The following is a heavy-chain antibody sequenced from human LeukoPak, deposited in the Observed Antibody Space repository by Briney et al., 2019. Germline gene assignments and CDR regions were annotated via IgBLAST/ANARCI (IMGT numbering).Heavy chain of an antibody. CDR1: GFTFSSYS. J-gene: IGHJ4*02. Sequence: GGSLRLSCAASGFTFSSYSMNWVRQAPGKGLEWVSSISSSSSYIYYADSVKGRFTISRDNAKNSLYLQMNSLRAEDTAVFYCARGFGDYHFDYWGQGTLVTVSS. CDR3: ARGFGDYHFDY. V-gene: IGHV3-21*01. CDR2: ISSSSSYI. D-gene: IGHD4-17*01.